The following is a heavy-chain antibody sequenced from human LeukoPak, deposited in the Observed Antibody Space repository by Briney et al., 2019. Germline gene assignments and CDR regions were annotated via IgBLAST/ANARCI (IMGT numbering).Heavy chain of an antibody. J-gene: IGHJ5*02. CDR2: MNPNSGDT. CDR3: ARGYGSSWFDP. D-gene: IGHD3-10*01. CDR1: GYTFTAKY. V-gene: IGHV1-2*02. Sequence: ASVKVSCTASGYTFTAKYIHWVRQAPGQGLEWMGWMNPNSGDTNSAQKFQGRVTMTRDTSISTAYMGLSRLTSDDTAVYYCARGYGSSWFDPWGQGTLVTVSS.